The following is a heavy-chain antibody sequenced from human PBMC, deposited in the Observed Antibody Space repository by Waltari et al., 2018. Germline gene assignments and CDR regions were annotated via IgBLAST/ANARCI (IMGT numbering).Heavy chain of an antibody. CDR1: QFSFSNYH. V-gene: IGHV3-7*01. J-gene: IGHJ4*02. Sequence: VQVVESGGGLVRPGGSLRLSGVASQFSFSNYHVSWVRQAPGKGLEWVANINPDGSVKFYVDSVKGRFIISRDNAKNSLYLQLNSLRDEDTAMYYCTTLSGDNFWGQGTLVIVSS. CDR2: INPDGSVK. CDR3: TTLSGDNF. D-gene: IGHD6-25*01.